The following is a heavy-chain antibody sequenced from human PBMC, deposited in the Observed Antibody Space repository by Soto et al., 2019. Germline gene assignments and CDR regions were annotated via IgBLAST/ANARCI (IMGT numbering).Heavy chain of an antibody. D-gene: IGHD2-15*01. Sequence: GGSLRLSCAASGFSFRDFSMNWFRQAPGKGLEWVSFIDLSGTTTYYRDSVKGRFTMSKDKSRKTVYLQMNSLRVEDTAIYYCAKYRVPDVIYSSDYWGQGVLVTVSS. CDR1: GFSFRDFS. V-gene: IGHV3-23*01. J-gene: IGHJ4*02. CDR3: AKYRVPDVIYSSDY. CDR2: IDLSGTTT.